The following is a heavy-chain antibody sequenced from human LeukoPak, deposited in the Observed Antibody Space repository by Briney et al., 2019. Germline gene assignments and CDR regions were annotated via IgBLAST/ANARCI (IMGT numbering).Heavy chain of an antibody. J-gene: IGHJ6*04. V-gene: IGHV3-21*01. CDR1: GFTVSTNY. CDR3: ARVPCGGGSCYSPYYYYGMDV. Sequence: GGSLRLSCAASGFTVSTNYMSWVRQAPGKGLEWVSSISGTSNYIYYADSVKGRFTISRDNAKNSLYLQMNSLRAEDTAVYYCARVPCGGGSCYSPYYYYGMDVWGKGTTVTVSS. CDR2: ISGTSNYI. D-gene: IGHD2-15*01.